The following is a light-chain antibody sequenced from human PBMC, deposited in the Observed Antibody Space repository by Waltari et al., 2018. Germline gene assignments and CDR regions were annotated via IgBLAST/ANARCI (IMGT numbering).Light chain of an antibody. V-gene: IGLV2-11*01. CDR2: DVS. J-gene: IGLJ3*02. Sequence: QSALTQPRSVSGSPGQSVTISCTGTSSDLGGYHYLPWYQQHPGKAPKLMIYDVSKRPSGVPDRFSGSKSGNTASLTISGLQAEDEADYYCCSYAGSYTWVFGGGTKLTVL. CDR1: SSDLGGYHY. CDR3: CSYAGSYTWV.